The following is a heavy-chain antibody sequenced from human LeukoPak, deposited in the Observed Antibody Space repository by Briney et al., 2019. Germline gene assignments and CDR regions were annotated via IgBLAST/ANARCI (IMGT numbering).Heavy chain of an antibody. CDR3: AKGEQLVPYYFDY. CDR1: GFTFSSYG. J-gene: IGHJ4*02. CDR2: ISGSGGST. Sequence: GGSLRLSCAASGFTFSSYGMSWVRQAPGKGLEWVSAISGSGGSTYYADSVKGRFTISGDNSKNTLYLQMNSLRAEDTAVYYCAKGEQLVPYYFDYWGQGTLVTVSS. V-gene: IGHV3-23*01. D-gene: IGHD6-13*01.